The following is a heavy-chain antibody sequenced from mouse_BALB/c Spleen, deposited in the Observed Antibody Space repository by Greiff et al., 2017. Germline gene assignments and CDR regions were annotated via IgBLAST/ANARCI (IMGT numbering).Heavy chain of an antibody. CDR2: IRNKANGYTT. Sequence: DVKLVESGGGLVQPGGSLRLSCATSGFTFTDYYMSWVRQPPGKALEWLGFIRNKANGYTTEYSASVKGRFTISRDNSQSILYLQMNTLRAEDSATYYCARDIWGYYGYSNWYFDVWGAGTTVTVSS. D-gene: IGHD1-2*01. J-gene: IGHJ1*01. CDR1: GFTFTDYY. V-gene: IGHV7-3*02. CDR3: ARDIWGYYGYSNWYFDV.